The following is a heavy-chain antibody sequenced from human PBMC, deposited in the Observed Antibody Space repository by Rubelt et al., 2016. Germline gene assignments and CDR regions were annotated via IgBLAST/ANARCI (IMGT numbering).Heavy chain of an antibody. D-gene: IGHD4-17*01. Sequence: QVQLQESGPGLVKPSETLSLTCTVSGYSISSDYYWVWIRQPPGKGLEWIGMIYHTGTAYYSPSLKSRVTMSVDTSNNQFSLNLNSLTAADTALYYCAGTTVTTRVDYWGRGTLVTVSS. V-gene: IGHV4-38-2*02. CDR2: IYHTGTA. J-gene: IGHJ4*02. CDR1: GYSISSDYY. CDR3: AGTTVTTRVDY.